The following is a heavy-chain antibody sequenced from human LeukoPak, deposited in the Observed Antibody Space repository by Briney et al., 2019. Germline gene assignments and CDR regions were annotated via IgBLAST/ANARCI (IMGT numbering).Heavy chain of an antibody. CDR3: TKGGSRHADT. J-gene: IGHJ5*02. V-gene: IGHV3-74*03. CDR2: INSDGSNT. D-gene: IGHD6-13*01. Sequence: QPGGSLRLSCAASGITLSSYWMHWVRQAPGKGLVWVSRINSDGSNTKYADSVKGRFTISRDNAKNTLYLQMNSLRAEDTAIYYCTKGGSRHADTWGQGTLVTVSS. CDR1: GITLSSYW.